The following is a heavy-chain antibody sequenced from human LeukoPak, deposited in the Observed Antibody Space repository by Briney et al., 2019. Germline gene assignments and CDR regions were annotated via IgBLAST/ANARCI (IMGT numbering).Heavy chain of an antibody. Sequence: SQTLCLTCTVSGGSISSGSYYWSWIRQPAGKGLEWIGRIYTSGSTNYNPSLKSRVTISVDTSKNQFSLKLSSVTAADTAVYYCARATIGIVGFFDYWGQGTLVTVSS. CDR1: GGSISSGSYY. D-gene: IGHD3-22*01. CDR2: IYTSGST. CDR3: ARATIGIVGFFDY. V-gene: IGHV4-61*02. J-gene: IGHJ4*02.